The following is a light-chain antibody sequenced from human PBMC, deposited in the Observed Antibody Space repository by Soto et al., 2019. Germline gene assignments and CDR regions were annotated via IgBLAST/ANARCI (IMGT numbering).Light chain of an antibody. V-gene: IGKV3-20*01. CDR2: ATS. Sequence: IVLTQSPGTLSLSPGETATLSCRASQTVRNSFLGWYQQIPGQAPRXLMIATSKKAPGIPDRFSGSGSGTDFTLTISRLEPEDFAVDYCQEYGTSRTFGQGTQVDIK. CDR3: QEYGTSRT. J-gene: IGKJ1*01. CDR1: QTVRNSF.